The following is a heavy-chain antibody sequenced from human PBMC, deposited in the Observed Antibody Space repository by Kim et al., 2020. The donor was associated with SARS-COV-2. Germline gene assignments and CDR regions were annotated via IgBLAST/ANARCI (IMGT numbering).Heavy chain of an antibody. D-gene: IGHD6-13*01. Sequence: GGSLRLSCAASGFTFSSYGMHWVRQAPGKGLEWVAVIWYDGSNKYYADSVKGRFTISRDNSKNTLYLQMNSLRAEDTAVYYCAKGGLSSSWGDAFDIWGQGTMVTVSS. V-gene: IGHV3-33*06. CDR3: AKGGLSSSWGDAFDI. CDR1: GFTFSSYG. J-gene: IGHJ3*02. CDR2: IWYDGSNK.